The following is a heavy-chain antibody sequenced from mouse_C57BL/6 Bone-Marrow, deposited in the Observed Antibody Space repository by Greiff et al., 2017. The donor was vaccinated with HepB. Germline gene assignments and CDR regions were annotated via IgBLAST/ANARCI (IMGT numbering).Heavy chain of an antibody. CDR2: IDPETGGT. CDR3: TRSTALDEGYAMDY. J-gene: IGHJ4*01. Sequence: QVQLQQSGAELVRPGASVTLSCKASGYTFTDYEMHWVKQTPVHGLEWIGAIDPETGGTAYNQKFKGKAILTADKSSSTAYMELRSLTSEDSAVYYCTRSTALDEGYAMDYWGQGTSVTVSS. CDR1: GYTFTDYE. D-gene: IGHD1-2*01. V-gene: IGHV1-15*01.